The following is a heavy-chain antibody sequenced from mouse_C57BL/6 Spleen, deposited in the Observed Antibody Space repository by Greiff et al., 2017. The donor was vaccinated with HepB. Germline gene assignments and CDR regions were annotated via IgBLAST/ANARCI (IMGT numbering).Heavy chain of an antibody. Sequence: VQLQQSGAELVRPGTSVKMSCKASGYTFTNYWIGWAKQRPGHGLEWIGDIYPGGGYTNYNEKFKCKATLTADKSSSTAYMQFSSLTSEDSAIYYCARRGVYYSKNAMDYWGQGTSVTVSS. CDR2: IYPGGGYT. CDR3: ARRGVYYSKNAMDY. J-gene: IGHJ4*01. D-gene: IGHD2-5*01. V-gene: IGHV1-63*01. CDR1: GYTFTNYW.